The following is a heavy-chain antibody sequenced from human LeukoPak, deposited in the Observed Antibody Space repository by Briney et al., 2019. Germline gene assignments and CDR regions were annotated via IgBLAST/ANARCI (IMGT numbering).Heavy chain of an antibody. CDR3: ARAAFYCTNGVCYLSWFDP. V-gene: IGHV1-2*02. Sequence: GASVKVSCKASGYTFTGYYMHWVRQAPGQGREWMGWINPNSGGTNYAQKIQGRVTMTRDTSISTAYMELSRLRSDDTAVYYCARAAFYCTNGVCYLSWFDPWGQGTLVTVSS. CDR1: GYTFTGYY. CDR2: INPNSGGT. D-gene: IGHD2-8*01. J-gene: IGHJ5*02.